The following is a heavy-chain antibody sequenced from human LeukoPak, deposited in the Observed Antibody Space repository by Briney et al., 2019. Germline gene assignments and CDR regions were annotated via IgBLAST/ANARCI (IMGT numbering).Heavy chain of an antibody. CDR3: ATSGGSRAYWYFEL. Sequence: GGSLRLSCAASGFTSSTYSMNWVRQAPGKGLESIAYISGSGSPIYYAASVKGRFTISRDNADNSLYLQMNNLRDEDTAVYYCATSGGSRAYWYFELWGRGTLVTVSS. CDR1: GFTSSTYS. V-gene: IGHV3-48*02. CDR2: ISGSGSPI. J-gene: IGHJ2*01. D-gene: IGHD3-16*01.